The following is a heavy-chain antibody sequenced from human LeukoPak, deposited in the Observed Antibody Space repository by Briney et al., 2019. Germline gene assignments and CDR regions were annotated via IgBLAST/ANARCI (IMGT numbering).Heavy chain of an antibody. V-gene: IGHV1-8*01. CDR1: GYTFSDYD. Sequence: ASVKVSCKASGYTFSDYDVNWVRQAPGQGLEWMGWMNPTSGDTGYAQKFQGRVTMTRSMSRNTAYMELSRLRTEDTAVYFCARVVMKAFYYYYMDVWGKGTTIIISS. CDR3: ARVVMKAFYYYYMDV. D-gene: IGHD2-21*01. J-gene: IGHJ6*03. CDR2: MNPTSGDT.